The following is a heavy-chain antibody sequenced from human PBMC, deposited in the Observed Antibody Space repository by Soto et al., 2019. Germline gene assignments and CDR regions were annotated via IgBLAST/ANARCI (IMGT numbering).Heavy chain of an antibody. CDR2: ISGSGGST. Sequence: LRLSCAASGFTFSSYAMSWVRQAPGKGLEWVSAISGSGGSTYYADSVKGRFTISRDNSKNTLYLQMNSLRAEDTAVYYCAKDRLRLGDSPHFDYWGQGTLVTVSS. CDR3: AKDRLRLGDSPHFDY. D-gene: IGHD2-21*02. J-gene: IGHJ4*02. V-gene: IGHV3-23*01. CDR1: GFTFSSYA.